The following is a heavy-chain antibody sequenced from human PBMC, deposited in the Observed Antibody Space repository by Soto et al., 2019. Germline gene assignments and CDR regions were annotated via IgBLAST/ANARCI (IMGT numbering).Heavy chain of an antibody. CDR1: EFTFISYA. D-gene: IGHD6-6*01. V-gene: IGHV3-23*01. CDR2: ISGSGGST. Sequence: GWSLRLSCASSEFTFISYAMSWVRQAPGKGLEWVSAISGSGGSTYYADSVKGRFTISRDNSKNTLYLQMNSLRAEDTAVYYCAKDTSIAARGFDYWGQGTLVTVSS. J-gene: IGHJ4*02. CDR3: AKDTSIAARGFDY.